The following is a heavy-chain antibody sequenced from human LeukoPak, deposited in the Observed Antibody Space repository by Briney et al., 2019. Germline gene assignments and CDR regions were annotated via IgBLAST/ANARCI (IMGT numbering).Heavy chain of an antibody. D-gene: IGHD3-9*01. V-gene: IGHV4-30-2*01. CDR1: GGSISSGGYS. Sequence: SQTLSLTCAVSGGSISSGGYSWNWIRQPPGKGLEWIGYIYHSGSTYYNPSLKSRVTISVDRSKNQFSLKLSSVTAADTAVYYCARGERDILTGYYSWYFQYWGQGTLVTVSS. CDR3: ARGERDILTGYYSWYFQY. J-gene: IGHJ1*01. CDR2: IYHSGST.